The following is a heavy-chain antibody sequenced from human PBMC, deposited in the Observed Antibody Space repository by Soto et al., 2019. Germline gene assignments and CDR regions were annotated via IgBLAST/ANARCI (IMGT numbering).Heavy chain of an antibody. V-gene: IGHV1-69*12. J-gene: IGHJ4*02. CDR1: GGTFSSYA. Sequence: QVQLVQSGAEVKKPGSSVKVSCKASGGTFSSYAISWVRQAPGQGLEWMGGIIPIFGTANYAQKFQGRVTITADASTGTAYMELSSLRSEDTAVYCCARVLDGQLRGYSYGTMGQVDYWGQGTLVTVSS. CDR3: ARVLDGQLRGYSYGTMGQVDY. D-gene: IGHD5-18*01. CDR2: IIPIFGTA.